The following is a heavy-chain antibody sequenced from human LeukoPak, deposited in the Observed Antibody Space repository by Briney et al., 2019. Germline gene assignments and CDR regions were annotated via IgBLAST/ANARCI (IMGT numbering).Heavy chain of an antibody. V-gene: IGHV3-7*01. J-gene: IGHJ3*02. Sequence: GGSLRLSCAVSGFTLSDHYMDWVRQAPGKGLEWVANIKFDGSEKFYVDSVKGRFTISRDNAKNSLYLQMNSLRAEDTSVYFCARLSYWVFEIWGQGTMVTVSS. CDR2: IKFDGSEK. D-gene: IGHD2-21*01. CDR1: GFTLSDHY. CDR3: ARLSYWVFEI.